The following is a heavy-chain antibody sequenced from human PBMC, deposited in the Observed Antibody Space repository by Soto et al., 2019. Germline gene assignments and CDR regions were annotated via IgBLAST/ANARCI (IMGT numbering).Heavy chain of an antibody. CDR3: VSEGHLGELSYAFDI. V-gene: IGHV3-11*01. CDR2: ISSSGSTI. CDR1: GFTFSDYY. Sequence: GGSLRLSCAASGFTFSDYYMSWIRQAPGKGLEWVSYISSSGSTIYYADSVKGRFTISRDNAKNSLYLQMNSLRAEDTAVYYCVSEGHLGELSYAFDIWGQGTMVTVSS. J-gene: IGHJ3*02. D-gene: IGHD3-16*02.